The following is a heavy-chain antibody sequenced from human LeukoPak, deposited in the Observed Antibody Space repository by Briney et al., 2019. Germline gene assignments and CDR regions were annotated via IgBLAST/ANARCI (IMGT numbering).Heavy chain of an antibody. CDR1: GFTFSSYA. CDR2: ISGSGGST. J-gene: IGHJ4*02. Sequence: KAGGSLRLSCAASGFTFSSYAMSWVRQAPGKGLEWVSGISGSGGSTYYADSVKGRFTISRDNSKNTLYLQMNSLRAEDTAVYYCAKGHDYSNYLFDYWGQGTLVTVSS. CDR3: AKGHDYSNYLFDY. V-gene: IGHV3-23*01. D-gene: IGHD4-11*01.